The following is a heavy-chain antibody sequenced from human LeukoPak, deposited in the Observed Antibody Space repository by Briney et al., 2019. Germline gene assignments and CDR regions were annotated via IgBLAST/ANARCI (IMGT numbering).Heavy chain of an antibody. V-gene: IGHV4-30-2*06. CDR3: ASLYGSGSYYPSDY. CDR2: IYHSGST. D-gene: IGHD3-10*01. Sequence: PSETLSLTCTVSGGSISSGGYYWSWIRQSPGKGLEWIGYIYHSGSTYYNPSLKSRVTISVDRSKNQFSLRVSSVTAADTAVYYCASLYGSGSYYPSDYWGQGTLVTVSS. J-gene: IGHJ4*02. CDR1: GGSISSGGYY.